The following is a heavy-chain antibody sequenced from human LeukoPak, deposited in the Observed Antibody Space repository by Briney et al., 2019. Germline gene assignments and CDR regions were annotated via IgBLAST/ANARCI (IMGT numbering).Heavy chain of an antibody. D-gene: IGHD6-13*01. CDR2: IYSGGST. CDR1: GFTLSTYW. Sequence: GGSLRLSCAASGFTLSTYWMSWVRQAPGKGLEWVSVIYSGGSTYYADSVKGRFTISRDNSKNTLYLQMNSLRAEDTAVYYCARGPIGRGTAAGYFDYWGQGTLVTVSS. V-gene: IGHV3-53*01. J-gene: IGHJ4*02. CDR3: ARGPIGRGTAAGYFDY.